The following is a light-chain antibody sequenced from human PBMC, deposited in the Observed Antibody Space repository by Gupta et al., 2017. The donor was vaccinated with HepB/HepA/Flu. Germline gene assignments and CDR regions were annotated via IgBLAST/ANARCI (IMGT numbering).Light chain of an antibody. CDR2: DAS. J-gene: IGKJ4*01. CDR3: QHLNSSSVT. Sequence: DIQLTQSPSFLSASVGDRVTITCRASQGLRSYFGWYQQKPGNAPKLLIYDASTWESGVPSRFSGSGCGTEFTLSISSRQPEDFATYYCQHLNSSSVTFGGGTQVDIK. CDR1: QGLRSY. V-gene: IGKV1-9*01.